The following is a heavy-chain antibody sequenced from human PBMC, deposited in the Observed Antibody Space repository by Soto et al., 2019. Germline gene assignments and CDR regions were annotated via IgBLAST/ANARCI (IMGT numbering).Heavy chain of an antibody. Sequence: ASVKVSCKASGYTFTSYDINWVRQATGQGLEWMGWMNPNSGNTGYAQKFQGGVTMTRNTSISTAYMELSSLRSEDTAVYYCAIGSRYCSSTSCYDAFDIWGQGTMVTVSS. D-gene: IGHD2-2*01. V-gene: IGHV1-8*01. CDR3: AIGSRYCSSTSCYDAFDI. CDR2: MNPNSGNT. CDR1: GYTFTSYD. J-gene: IGHJ3*02.